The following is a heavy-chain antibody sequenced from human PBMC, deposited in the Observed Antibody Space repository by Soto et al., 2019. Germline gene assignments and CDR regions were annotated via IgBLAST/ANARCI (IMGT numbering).Heavy chain of an antibody. Sequence: GGSLRLSCASSGFTFSSYAMSWVRQAPGKGLEWVSAISGSGGSTYYADSVKGRFTISRDKSKNTLYLQMNSLRPEDTDVYYCAKGGEYHPPFYYWGQGTLVTVSS. CDR1: GFTFSSYA. D-gene: IGHD2-2*01. J-gene: IGHJ4*02. CDR3: AKGGEYHPPFYY. V-gene: IGHV3-23*01. CDR2: ISGSGGST.